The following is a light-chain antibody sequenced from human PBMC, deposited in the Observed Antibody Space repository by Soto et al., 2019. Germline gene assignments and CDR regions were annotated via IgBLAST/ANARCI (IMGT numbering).Light chain of an antibody. CDR3: QQYAGSRT. CDR2: RTS. Sequence: EIVMTQSPATLSVSPGERATLSCRASQSISSNLAWYQQKPGQAPRLLMFRTSSRATGFPARFSGSGSGTEFNLTISSLQSEDFAVYYCQQYAGSRTFGQGTKVEIK. J-gene: IGKJ1*01. CDR1: QSISSN. V-gene: IGKV3-15*01.